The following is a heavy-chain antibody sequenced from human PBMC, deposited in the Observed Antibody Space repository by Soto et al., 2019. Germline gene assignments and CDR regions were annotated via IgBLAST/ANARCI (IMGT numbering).Heavy chain of an antibody. D-gene: IGHD6-6*01. Sequence: ASVKVSCKASGGTFSSYAISWVRQAPGQGLEWMGGIIPIFGTANYAQKFQGRVTITADESPSTAYMELSSLRSEDTAVYYCAREKGVEQLVRPLSVANYYYGMDVWGQGTTVTVSS. J-gene: IGHJ6*02. V-gene: IGHV1-69*13. CDR3: AREKGVEQLVRPLSVANYYYGMDV. CDR1: GGTFSSYA. CDR2: IIPIFGTA.